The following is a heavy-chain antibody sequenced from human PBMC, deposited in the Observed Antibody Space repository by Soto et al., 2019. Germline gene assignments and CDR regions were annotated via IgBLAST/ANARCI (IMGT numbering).Heavy chain of an antibody. J-gene: IGHJ4*02. CDR3: SGGVGDAI. V-gene: IGHV3-7*04. CDR1: GFSFRSDW. D-gene: IGHD1-26*01. CDR2: TNQDGSEK. Sequence: ESGGGLVQPGGSLRLTCAVSGFSFRSDWMNWVRQAPGKGLEWVAHTNQDGSEKHYLDSVKGRFTIFRDNAKNSLYLQMNSLRAEDTAVYYCSGGVGDAIWGQGTLVTVSS.